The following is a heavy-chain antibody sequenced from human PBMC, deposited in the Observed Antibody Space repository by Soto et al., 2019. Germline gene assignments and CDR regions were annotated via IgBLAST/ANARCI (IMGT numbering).Heavy chain of an antibody. CDR3: ARGYIRVYGMDV. Sequence: QVQLQQWGAGLLKPSETLSLTCAVYGGSFSGYYWSWIRQPPGKGLEWIGEINHSGSTNYNPSLKSRVTISVDTSKNQFSLKLSSVTAADTAMYYCARGYIRVYGMDVWGQGTTVTVSS. J-gene: IGHJ6*02. CDR2: INHSGST. CDR1: GGSFSGYY. V-gene: IGHV4-34*01. D-gene: IGHD3-10*01.